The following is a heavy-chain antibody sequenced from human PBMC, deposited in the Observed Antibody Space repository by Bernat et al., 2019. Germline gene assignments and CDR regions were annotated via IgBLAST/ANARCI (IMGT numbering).Heavy chain of an antibody. J-gene: IGHJ4*02. CDR2: ISHDGKKK. D-gene: IGHD1-7*01. CDR1: GFTFSSYA. Sequence: QVQLVESGGGVVQPGRSLRLSCAASGFTFSSYAMHWVRQAPGKGLEWVAVISHDGKKKYYADSVKGRFTISRDNSKNTVHLQMDSLRADDTALYYCARVGGTNGPYFDLWGQGTLVIVSS. CDR3: ARVGGTNGPYFDL. V-gene: IGHV3-30*04.